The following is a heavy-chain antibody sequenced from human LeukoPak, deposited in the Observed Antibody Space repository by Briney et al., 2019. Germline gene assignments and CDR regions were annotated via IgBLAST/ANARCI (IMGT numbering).Heavy chain of an antibody. V-gene: IGHV3-43*01. J-gene: IGHJ4*02. CDR3: ARERGRVIDY. Sequence: GGSPRLSCAASGFTFDDYSMHRVRQVPGKGLQWVSLITWDGGSTFYADSVKGRFTISRDNSKKSLSLQMYGLSLEDTALYYCARERGRVIDYWGQGTLVTVSS. D-gene: IGHD1-26*01. CDR1: GFTFDDYS. CDR2: ITWDGGST.